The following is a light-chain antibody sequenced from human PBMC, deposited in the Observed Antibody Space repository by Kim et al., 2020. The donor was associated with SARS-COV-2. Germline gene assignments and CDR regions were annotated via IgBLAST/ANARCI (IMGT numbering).Light chain of an antibody. CDR1: SSNIGIHY. J-gene: IGLJ3*02. Sequence: QSVLTQPPSVAAAPGQKVTISCSGSSSNIGIHYVSWYQQLPGTAPKLLIYVNTNRPSGIPDRFSGSNSGTSATLVITGLQTVDEADYYCGTWDSSLSAWVFGGGTQLTVL. V-gene: IGLV1-51*01. CDR3: GTWDSSLSAWV. CDR2: VNT.